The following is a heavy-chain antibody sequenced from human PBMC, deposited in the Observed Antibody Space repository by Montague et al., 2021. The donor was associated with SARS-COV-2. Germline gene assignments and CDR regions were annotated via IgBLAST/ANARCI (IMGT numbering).Heavy chain of an antibody. CDR2: VKGDGSRI. D-gene: IGHD3-16*01. J-gene: IGHJ6*02. Sequence: SLRLSCAASGFTFSSYSMHWVRQAPGTGLVWVSRVKGDGSRICYADSVKGRFTISRDNAKNTLYLQMNSLRAEDTAVYFCARGYFPVGGSVNWGSYGMDVWGQGTTVTVSS. V-gene: IGHV3-74*01. CDR3: ARGYFPVGGSVNWGSYGMDV. CDR1: GFTFSSYS.